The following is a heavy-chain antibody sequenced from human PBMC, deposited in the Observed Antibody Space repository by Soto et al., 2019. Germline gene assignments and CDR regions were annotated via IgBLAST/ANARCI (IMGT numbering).Heavy chain of an antibody. CDR1: GYTFTSYG. J-gene: IGHJ4*02. CDR3: ARDLHDLWSGSTGAPYFDC. CDR2: ISAYNGNT. D-gene: IGHD3-3*01. Sequence: QGQLVQSGAEVKKPGASVKVSCKASGYTFTSYGISWVRQAPGQGLEWMGWISAYNGNTNYAQKLQGRVTMTTDTSTSTAYMELRSLRSDDTAVYYCARDLHDLWSGSTGAPYFDCWGRGTLVTVSS. V-gene: IGHV1-18*01.